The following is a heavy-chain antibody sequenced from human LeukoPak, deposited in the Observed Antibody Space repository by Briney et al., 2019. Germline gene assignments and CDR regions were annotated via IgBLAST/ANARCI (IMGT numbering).Heavy chain of an antibody. CDR2: INPRGGST. CDR3: ARVGSAAATADY. J-gene: IGHJ4*02. Sequence: GASVKVSCKASGYTFTSYGISWVRQAPGQGPEWMGIINPRGGSTDYAQKFQGRITMTSDTSTSTVYMELNSLRSDDTAVYFCARVGSAAATADYWGQGTLVTVSS. CDR1: GYTFTSYG. D-gene: IGHD6-25*01. V-gene: IGHV1-46*01.